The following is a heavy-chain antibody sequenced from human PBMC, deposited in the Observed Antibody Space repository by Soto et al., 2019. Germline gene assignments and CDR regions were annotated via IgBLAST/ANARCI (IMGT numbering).Heavy chain of an antibody. D-gene: IGHD4-17*01. CDR3: ARVATVTSSFFDY. Sequence: QVQLQESGPGLVKPSETLSLTCTVSGGSISSYYWSWIRQPPGKGLEWIGYIYYSGSTNYNPSLKSRATISVDTSKNQFSLKLRSVTAADTAVYYCARVATVTSSFFDYWGQGTLVTVSS. V-gene: IGHV4-59*01. CDR2: IYYSGST. J-gene: IGHJ4*02. CDR1: GGSISSYY.